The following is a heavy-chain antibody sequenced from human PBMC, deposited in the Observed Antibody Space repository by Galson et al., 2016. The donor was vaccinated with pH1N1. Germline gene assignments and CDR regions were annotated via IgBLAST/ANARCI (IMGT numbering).Heavy chain of an antibody. CDR2: IDWDDEK. CDR1: GFSLSTFGVR. V-gene: IGHV2-70*04. Sequence: PALVKPTQTLKLTCTFSGFSLSTFGVRVSWIRQSPGKALEWLARIDWDDEKFYSPPLQTRLTISKDTSKDQVVLKMTHMDPVDTGTYYCARMGIASGGRYYYGMDVWGQGTTVTVSS. J-gene: IGHJ6*02. CDR3: ARMGIASGGRYYYGMDV. D-gene: IGHD3-10*01.